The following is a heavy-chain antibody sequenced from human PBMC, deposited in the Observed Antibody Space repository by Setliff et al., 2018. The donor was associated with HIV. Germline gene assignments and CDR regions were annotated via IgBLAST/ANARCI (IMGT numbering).Heavy chain of an antibody. CDR1: GGSISSSSYY. Sequence: SETLSLTCTVSGGSISSSSYYWGWIRQPPGKGLEWIGSIYTSGNTNYNPSLKSRVTISVDTSKNQLSLNLTSVTAADTAVYYCAGEYSSSSPFEYWGRGTLVTVSS. J-gene: IGHJ4*02. V-gene: IGHV4-39*07. CDR3: AGEYSSSSPFEY. CDR2: IYTSGNT. D-gene: IGHD6-6*01.